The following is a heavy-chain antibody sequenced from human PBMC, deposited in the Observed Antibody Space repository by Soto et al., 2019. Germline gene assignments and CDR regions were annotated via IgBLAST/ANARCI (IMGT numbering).Heavy chain of an antibody. D-gene: IGHD3-10*01. J-gene: IGHJ5*02. CDR1: GGTFSSYA. CDR2: IIPIFGTA. V-gene: IGHV1-69*13. CDR3: ARGGSGSYNYGVILNWFDP. Sequence: ASVKVSCKASGGTFSSYAISWVRQAPGQGLEWMGGIIPIFGTANYAQKFQGRVTITADESTSTAYMELSSLRSEDTAVYYCARGGSGSYNYGVILNWFDPWGQGTLVTVSS.